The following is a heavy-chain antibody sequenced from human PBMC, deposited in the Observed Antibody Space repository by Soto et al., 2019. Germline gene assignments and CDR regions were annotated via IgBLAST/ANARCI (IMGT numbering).Heavy chain of an antibody. CDR2: IKEDGSEG. CDR1: GFTFSSYW. D-gene: IGHD6-19*01. Sequence: GGSLRLSCTASGFTFSSYWMTWVRQAPGKGLEWVANIKEDGSEGHYVDSVKGRFTFSRDNAENSLYLQMNSLRDEDTAVYYCARDSAPHSSGYYYDAFDIWGQGTMVTVSS. CDR3: ARDSAPHSSGYYYDAFDI. V-gene: IGHV3-7*01. J-gene: IGHJ3*02.